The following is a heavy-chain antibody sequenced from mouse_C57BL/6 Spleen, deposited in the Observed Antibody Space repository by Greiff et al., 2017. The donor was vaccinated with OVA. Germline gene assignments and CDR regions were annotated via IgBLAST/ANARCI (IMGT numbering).Heavy chain of an antibody. CDR3: ARRTLDCEVDY. V-gene: IGHV5-6*02. CDR1: GFTFSSYG. D-gene: IGHD2-10*02. J-gene: IGHJ2*01. Sequence: EVMLVESGGDLVKPGGSLKLSCAASGFTFSSYGMSWVRQTPDKRLEWVATISSGGSYTYYPDSVKGRFTISRDNAKNTLYLQMSSMKSTATAMYDCARRTLDCEVDYWGQGTTLTVSS. CDR2: ISSGGSYT.